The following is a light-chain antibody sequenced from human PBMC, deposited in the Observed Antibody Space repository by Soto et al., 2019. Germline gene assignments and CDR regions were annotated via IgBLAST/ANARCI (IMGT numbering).Light chain of an antibody. V-gene: IGKV3-15*01. Sequence: ELVKTQSPATLSVSPGERATLSCRASQSVSSNLAWYQQKLGQAPRRLIYDASTRATGIPARFSGSGSGTEFTLTISSLQSEDFAVYYCQQYNNWPPFTFGPGTKVDIK. CDR1: QSVSSN. CDR2: DAS. J-gene: IGKJ3*01. CDR3: QQYNNWPPFT.